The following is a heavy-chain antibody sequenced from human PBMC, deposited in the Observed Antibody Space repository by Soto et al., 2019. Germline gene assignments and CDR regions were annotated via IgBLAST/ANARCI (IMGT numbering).Heavy chain of an antibody. Sequence: QVQLVESGGGLVKPGGSLRLSCAASGITFSDDHMSWIRQAPGKGLEWVSYITSGSSIYYADSVKGRFTISRDNAKTTVYLKMNSLRAEDTAVYYCASVVGDYGGNPNYGSRAYWGQGPQVTVSS. CDR2: ITSGSSI. J-gene: IGHJ4*02. CDR3: ASVVGDYGGNPNYGSRAY. D-gene: IGHD4-17*01. V-gene: IGHV3-11*01. CDR1: GITFSDDH.